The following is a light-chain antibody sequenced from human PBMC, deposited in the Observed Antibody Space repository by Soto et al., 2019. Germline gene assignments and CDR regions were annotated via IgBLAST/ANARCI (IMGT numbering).Light chain of an antibody. J-gene: IGLJ1*01. CDR1: SRDVGDYYY. CDR3: SSYTSSSTYV. CDR2: DVS. Sequence: QSALTQPASVSGSPGQSITISCSGTSRDVGDYYYVSWYQHHPGKAPKLMTYDVSNRPSGVSNRFSGSKSGNTASLTISGLQAEDEADYYCSSYTSSSTYVFGTGTKLTVL. V-gene: IGLV2-14*01.